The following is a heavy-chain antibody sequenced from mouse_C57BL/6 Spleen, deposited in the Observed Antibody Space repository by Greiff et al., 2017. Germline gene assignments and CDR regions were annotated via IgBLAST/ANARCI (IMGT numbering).Heavy chain of an antibody. J-gene: IGHJ3*01. CDR2: ISSGSCTI. CDR3: ARPHDYARNWLAY. Sequence: EVHLVESGGGLVKPGGSLKLSCAASGFTFSDYGMHWVRQAPEKGLEWVAYISSGSCTIYYADTVKGRVTLSRDNAKNTLFLQMTSLRSEDTAMYYCARPHDYARNWLAYWGQGTLVTVSA. V-gene: IGHV5-17*01. D-gene: IGHD2-4*01. CDR1: GFTFSDYG.